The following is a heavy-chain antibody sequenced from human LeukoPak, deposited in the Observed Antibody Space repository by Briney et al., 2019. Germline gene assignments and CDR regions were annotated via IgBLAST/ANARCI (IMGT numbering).Heavy chain of an antibody. V-gene: IGHV4-34*01. Sequence: PSETLSLTCAVYGGPFSDYYWSWIRQPPGKGLEWIGEINPSGSTNYNPSLKSRVTLSIDTSKNHFSLNLNSVTAADTAVYYCATRDVWGQGTSVTVSS. CDR1: GGPFSDYY. CDR2: INPSGST. J-gene: IGHJ6*02. CDR3: ATRDV.